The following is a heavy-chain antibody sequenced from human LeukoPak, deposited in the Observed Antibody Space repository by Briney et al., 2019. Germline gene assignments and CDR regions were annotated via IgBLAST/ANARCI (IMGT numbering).Heavy chain of an antibody. J-gene: IGHJ4*02. V-gene: IGHV4-39*01. CDR1: GGSISSSSYY. Sequence: SETLPLTCTVSGGSISSSSYYWGWIRQPPGKGLEWIGSIYYSGSTYYNPSLKSRVTISVDTSKNQFSLKLSSVTAADTAVYYCARRGWDGEFDYWGQGTLVTVSS. CDR2: IYYSGST. CDR3: ARRGWDGEFDY. D-gene: IGHD6-19*01.